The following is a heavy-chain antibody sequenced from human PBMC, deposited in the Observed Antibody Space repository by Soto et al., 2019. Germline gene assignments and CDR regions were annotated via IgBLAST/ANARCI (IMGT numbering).Heavy chain of an antibody. CDR3: ARAEALGTGGSYPRYYYYYGMDV. J-gene: IGHJ6*02. Sequence: GGSLRLSCAASGFTFSSYSMNWVRQAPGKGLEWVSSISSSSSYIYYADSVKGRFTISRDNAKNSLYLQMNSLRAEDTAVYYCARAEALGTGGSYPRYYYYYGMDVWGQGTTVTVSS. CDR2: ISSSSSYI. D-gene: IGHD1-26*01. CDR1: GFTFSSYS. V-gene: IGHV3-21*01.